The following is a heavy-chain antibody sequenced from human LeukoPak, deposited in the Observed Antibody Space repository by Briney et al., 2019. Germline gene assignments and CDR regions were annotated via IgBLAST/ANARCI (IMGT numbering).Heavy chain of an antibody. V-gene: IGHV3-7*03. CDR3: ARADSGELGDQYYFDY. CDR2: IKQDGSEK. D-gene: IGHD2-2*01. Sequence: GGSLRLSCAASGFTFSSYWMSWVRQAPGKGLEWVANIKQDGSEKYYVDSVKGRFTISRDNAKNSLYLQMNSLRAEDTAVYYCARADSGELGDQYYFDYWGQGTLVTVSS. CDR1: GFTFSSYW. J-gene: IGHJ4*02.